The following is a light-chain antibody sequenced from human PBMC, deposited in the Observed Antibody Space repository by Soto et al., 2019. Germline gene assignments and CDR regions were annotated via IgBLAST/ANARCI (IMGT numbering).Light chain of an antibody. Sequence: QSALIQPASVSGSPGQSITISCTGTSSDVGGYNYVSWYQQHPAKAPKLMIYDVSNRPSGVSNRFSGSKSGNTASPTISGLQAEDEADYYCSSYTISSPHVVFGGGTKLTVL. V-gene: IGLV2-14*01. CDR1: SSDVGGYNY. J-gene: IGLJ2*01. CDR2: DVS. CDR3: SSYTISSPHVV.